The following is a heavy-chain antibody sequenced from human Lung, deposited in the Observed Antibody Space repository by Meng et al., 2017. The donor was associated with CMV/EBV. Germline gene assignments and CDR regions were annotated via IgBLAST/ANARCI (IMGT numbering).Heavy chain of an antibody. CDR2: ISGSSDST. Sequence: GESLKISCAGSGFTFNSYAMGWVRQAPGKGLEWVTSISGSSDSTYYADSVKGRFTISRDSSKNTLYLQMNSLRAEDTALYYCARDQQSIFGRRGAFDIWGQGTXVTVSS. J-gene: IGHJ3*02. V-gene: IGHV3-23*01. CDR3: ARDQQSIFGRRGAFDI. D-gene: IGHD3-3*01. CDR1: GFTFNSYA.